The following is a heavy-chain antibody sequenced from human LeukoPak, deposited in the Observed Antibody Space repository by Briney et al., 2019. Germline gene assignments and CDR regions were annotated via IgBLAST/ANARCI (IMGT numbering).Heavy chain of an antibody. J-gene: IGHJ3*02. V-gene: IGHV4-39*07. Sequence: SETLSLTCTVSGGSISSSSYYWGWIRQPPGKGLEWIGSIYYSGSTYYNPSLKSRVTISVDTSKNQFSLKLSSVTAADTAVCYCARDRNRVNDAFDIWGQGTMVTVSS. CDR1: GGSISSSSYY. D-gene: IGHD1-14*01. CDR2: IYYSGST. CDR3: ARDRNRVNDAFDI.